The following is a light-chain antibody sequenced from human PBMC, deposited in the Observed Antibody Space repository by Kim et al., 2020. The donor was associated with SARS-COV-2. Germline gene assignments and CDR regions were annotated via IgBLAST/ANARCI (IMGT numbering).Light chain of an antibody. Sequence: GDSATLSCMASQPVSSNVAWYPQKHGQAPRLLIYVAFTRATGIPVRFTGSGSGTEFTLTISSLQSEDSAIYYCQQYANWHPYTFGQGTKLEI. V-gene: IGKV3-15*01. J-gene: IGKJ2*01. CDR3: QQYANWHPYT. CDR1: QPVSSN. CDR2: VAF.